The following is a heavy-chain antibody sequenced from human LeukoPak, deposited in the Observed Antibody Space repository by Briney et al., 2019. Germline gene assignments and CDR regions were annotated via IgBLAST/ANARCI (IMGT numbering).Heavy chain of an antibody. CDR2: INPNSGGT. D-gene: IGHD3-9*01. CDR1: GYTYTGYY. Sequence: ASVKVSCKASGYTYTGYYMHWVRQAPGQGLEWMGWINPNSGGTNYAQKLQGRVTMTTDTSTSTAYMELRSLRSDDTAVYYCARYPSRYYDILTGYTHLDYWGQGTLVTVSS. J-gene: IGHJ4*02. CDR3: ARYPSRYYDILTGYTHLDY. V-gene: IGHV1-2*02.